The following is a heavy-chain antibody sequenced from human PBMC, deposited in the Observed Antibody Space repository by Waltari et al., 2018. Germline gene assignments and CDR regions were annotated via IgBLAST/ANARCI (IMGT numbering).Heavy chain of an antibody. CDR3: VRDLAGVGGH. CDR1: GFTFGNAW. D-gene: IGHD3-16*01. J-gene: IGHJ4*02. CDR2: TNEDGRIT. V-gene: IGHV3-74*01. Sequence: EVQLVESGGGLVQPGGSLRRSCAASGFTFGNAWMHWVRQVPGKGLVWVSRTNEDGRITNYADSVKGRFTISRDNAKNTLYLQMNSLRAEDTAVYYCVRDLAGVGGHWGQGTLVTVSS.